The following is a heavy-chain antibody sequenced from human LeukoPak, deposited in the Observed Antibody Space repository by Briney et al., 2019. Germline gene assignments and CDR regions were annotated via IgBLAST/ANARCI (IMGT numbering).Heavy chain of an antibody. CDR2: IYTSGST. J-gene: IGHJ5*02. V-gene: IGHV4-61*02. CDR3: AKESRGSWTNWYDP. Sequence: PSETLSLTCTVSGGSISSGSYYWSWIRQPAGKGLEWIGRIYTSGSTNYNPSLKSRVTISVDTSKNQFSLKLSSVTAADTAVYYCAKESRGSWTNWYDPWGQGTLVTVSS. CDR1: GGSISSGSYY. D-gene: IGHD6-13*01.